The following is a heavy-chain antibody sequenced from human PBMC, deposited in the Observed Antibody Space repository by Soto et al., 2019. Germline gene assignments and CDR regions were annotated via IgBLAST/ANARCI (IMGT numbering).Heavy chain of an antibody. CDR2: IYYSGST. J-gene: IGHJ4*02. Sequence: SETLSLTCTVSGGYISSSSYYWGWIRQPPGKGLEWIGSIYYSGSTYYNPSLKSRVTISVDTSKNQFSLKLSSVTAADTAVYYCARLRYYDRDFDYWGQGTLVTVSS. CDR3: ARLRYYDRDFDY. CDR1: GGYISSSSYY. V-gene: IGHV4-39*01. D-gene: IGHD3-22*01.